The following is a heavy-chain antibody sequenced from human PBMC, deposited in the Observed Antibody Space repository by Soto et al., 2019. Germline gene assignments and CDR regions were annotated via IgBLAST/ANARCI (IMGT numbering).Heavy chain of an antibody. Sequence: GGSLRLSCAASGFTFDDYAMHWVRQAPGKGLEWVSGISWNSGSIGYADSVKGRFTISRDNAKNSLYLQMNSLRAEDTALYYCAKGSPLIQRPYFDYWGQGTLVTVSS. V-gene: IGHV3-9*01. D-gene: IGHD2-2*01. J-gene: IGHJ4*02. CDR2: ISWNSGSI. CDR1: GFTFDDYA. CDR3: AKGSPLIQRPYFDY.